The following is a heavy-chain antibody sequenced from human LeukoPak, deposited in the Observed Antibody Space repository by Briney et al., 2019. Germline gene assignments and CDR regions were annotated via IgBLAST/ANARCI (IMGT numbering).Heavy chain of an antibody. V-gene: IGHV4-39*01. J-gene: IGHJ4*02. CDR1: GGSISSSPYN. D-gene: IGHD3-10*01. CDR3: ARSLYGSGTYALDY. CDR2: ITYSGST. Sequence: SETLSLTCTVSGGSISSSPYNWAWLPQPPGEGLEWIGSITYSGSTYYKPSLKSRVTISADTSKNQLSLKLSSVTATDTAVYHCARSLYGSGTYALDYWGQGTLVTVSS.